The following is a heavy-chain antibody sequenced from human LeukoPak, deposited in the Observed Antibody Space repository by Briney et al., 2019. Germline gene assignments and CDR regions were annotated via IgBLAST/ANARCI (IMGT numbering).Heavy chain of an antibody. J-gene: IGHJ4*01. CDR1: GGSISTYY. CDR3: AGRGLTTGWTFDY. V-gene: IGHV4-4*07. D-gene: IGHD6-19*01. Sequence: SETLSLTCSVSGGSISTYYWSWIRQPAGKGLEWIAQIHISGRTDLNPSLKSRVSISMDTPNNQFSLMINSVTAADTAIYYCAGRGLTTGWTFDYWGHGTQVTASS. CDR2: IHISGRT.